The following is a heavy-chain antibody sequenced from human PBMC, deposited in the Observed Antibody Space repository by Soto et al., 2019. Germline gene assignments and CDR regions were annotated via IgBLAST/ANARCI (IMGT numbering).Heavy chain of an antibody. CDR3: ARDRGVVVPAAISVDGMDV. J-gene: IGHJ6*02. V-gene: IGHV6-1*01. CDR1: GDSVSSNSAA. CDR2: TYYRSKWYN. D-gene: IGHD2-2*01. Sequence: SQTLSLTCVISGDSVSSNSAAWKWIRQSPSRGLEWLGRTYYRSKWYNDYAVSVKSRITINPDKSKNQFSLQLNSVTPEDTAVYYCARDRGVVVPAAISVDGMDVWGQGTTVTVSS.